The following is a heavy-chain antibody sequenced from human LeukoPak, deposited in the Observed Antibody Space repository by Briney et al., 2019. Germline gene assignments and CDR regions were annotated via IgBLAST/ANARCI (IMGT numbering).Heavy chain of an antibody. D-gene: IGHD1-26*01. CDR2: IYYSGSA. CDR1: GGFVSSPTYY. J-gene: IGHJ4*02. CDR3: ARAAYSGSYHSDY. V-gene: IGHV4-61*01. Sequence: PSETLSLTCTVSGGFVSSPTYYWSWVRQPPGKGLEWIGYIYYSGSAKYNPSLKSRVTISVDTSKNQFSLKLSSVTAADTAVYYCARAAYSGSYHSDYWGQGTLVTVSS.